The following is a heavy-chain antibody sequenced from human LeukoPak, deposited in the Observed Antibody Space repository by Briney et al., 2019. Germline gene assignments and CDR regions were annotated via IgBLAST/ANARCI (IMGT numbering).Heavy chain of an antibody. V-gene: IGHV4-34*01. D-gene: IGHD4-17*01. CDR2: INHSGST. Sequence: SETLSLTCAVYGGSFSGYYWSWIRQPPGKGLEWIGEINHSGSTNYNPSLKSRVTISVDTSKNQFSLKLSSVTAADTAVYYCARDSTVTTIGRFFDYWGQGTLVAVSS. CDR1: GGSFSGYY. J-gene: IGHJ4*02. CDR3: ARDSTVTTIGRFFDY.